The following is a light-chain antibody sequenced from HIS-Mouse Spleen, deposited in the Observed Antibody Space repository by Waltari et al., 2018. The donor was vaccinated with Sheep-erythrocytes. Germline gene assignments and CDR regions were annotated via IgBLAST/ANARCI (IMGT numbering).Light chain of an antibody. CDR2: EDS. V-gene: IGLV3-10*01. Sequence: SYELTQPPSVSVSPGQTARITCSGDALPNTYAYWYQQKSGQAPVLVNYEDSKRPSGIPERFSGSSSGTMATLTISGAQVEDEADYYCYSTDSSGNHRVFGGGTKLTVL. CDR3: YSTDSSGNHRV. CDR1: ALPNTY. J-gene: IGLJ3*02.